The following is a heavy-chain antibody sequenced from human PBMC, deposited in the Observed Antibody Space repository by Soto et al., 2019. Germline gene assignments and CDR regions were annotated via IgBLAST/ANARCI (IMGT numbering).Heavy chain of an antibody. V-gene: IGHV1-3*01. CDR2: INPGNGNT. CDR3: ARVRMLWYGELSH. D-gene: IGHD3-10*01. Sequence: QVQLVQSGAEVKKPGASVKISCKTSGYTFMTYALHWVRQAPGQRPEWMGWINPGNGNTEYSQKLQGRVTITRDTSARTVFMEVANMTSEDTAVYYWARVRMLWYGELSHWGQGPQVIVSA. J-gene: IGHJ4*02. CDR1: GYTFMTYA.